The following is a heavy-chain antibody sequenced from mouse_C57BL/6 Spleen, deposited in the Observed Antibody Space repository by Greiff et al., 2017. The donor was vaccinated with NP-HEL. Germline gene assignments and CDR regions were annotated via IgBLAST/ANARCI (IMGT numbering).Heavy chain of an antibody. CDR1: GYTFTSYW. V-gene: IGHV1-59*01. Sequence: QVQLQQPGAELVRPGTSVKLSCKASGYTFTSYWMHWVKQRPGQGLEWIGVIDPSDSYTNYNQKFKGKATLTVDTSSSTAYMQLSSLTSEDSAVYYCARWVRSAYWGQGTTLTVSS. J-gene: IGHJ2*01. D-gene: IGHD2-14*01. CDR3: ARWVRSAY. CDR2: IDPSDSYT.